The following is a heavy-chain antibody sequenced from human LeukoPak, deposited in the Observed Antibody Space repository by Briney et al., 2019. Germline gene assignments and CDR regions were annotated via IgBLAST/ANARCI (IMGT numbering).Heavy chain of an antibody. Sequence: ASVKVSCKASGYTFTSYYMHWVRQAPGQGLEWMGIINPSGGSTSYAQKFQGRVTMTEDTSTDTAYMELSSLRSEDTAVYYCATDRGRDFDYWGQGTLVTVSS. V-gene: IGHV1-46*01. CDR2: INPSGGST. CDR1: GYTFTSYY. D-gene: IGHD3-16*01. J-gene: IGHJ4*02. CDR3: ATDRGRDFDY.